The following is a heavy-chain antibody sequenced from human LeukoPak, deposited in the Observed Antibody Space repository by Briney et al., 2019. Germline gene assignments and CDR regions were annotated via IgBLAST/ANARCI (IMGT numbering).Heavy chain of an antibody. CDR1: GFTFSSYW. D-gene: IGHD1-26*01. J-gene: IGHJ4*02. Sequence: PGGSLRLSCAASGFTFSSYWMHWVRQAPGKGLVWVSRINSDGSTTSYADYVKGRFTISRDNAKNTLYLQMNSLRAEDTAVYYCARRSSGSPPYYFDYWGQGTLVTVSS. V-gene: IGHV3-74*01. CDR2: INSDGSTT. CDR3: ARRSSGSPPYYFDY.